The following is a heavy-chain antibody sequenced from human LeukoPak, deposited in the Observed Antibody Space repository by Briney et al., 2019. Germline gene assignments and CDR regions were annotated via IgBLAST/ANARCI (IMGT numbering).Heavy chain of an antibody. Sequence: TGGSLRLSCAASGFTFSSYWMSWVRQAPGKGLEWVANIKKDGSEKYYVDSVKGRFTIYRDNAKNSLSLQMNSLRVEDTAVYYCARDHGSGSYWEGFDPWGQGTLVTVSS. V-gene: IGHV3-7*01. J-gene: IGHJ5*02. CDR2: IKKDGSEK. D-gene: IGHD3-10*01. CDR1: GFTFSSYW. CDR3: ARDHGSGSYWEGFDP.